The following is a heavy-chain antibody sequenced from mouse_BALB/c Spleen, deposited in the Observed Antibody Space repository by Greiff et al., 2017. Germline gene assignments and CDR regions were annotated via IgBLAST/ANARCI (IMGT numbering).Heavy chain of an antibody. D-gene: IGHD3-2*01. Sequence: VQLQQSGPELVKPGASVKISCKASGYSFTSYYIHWVKQRPGQGLEWIGWIFPGSGNTKYNEKFKGKATLTADTSSSTAYMQLSSLTSEDSAVYFCARETARATDYAMDYWGQGTSVTVSS. V-gene: IGHV1-66*01. CDR1: GYSFTSYY. CDR2: IFPGSGNT. J-gene: IGHJ4*01. CDR3: ARETARATDYAMDY.